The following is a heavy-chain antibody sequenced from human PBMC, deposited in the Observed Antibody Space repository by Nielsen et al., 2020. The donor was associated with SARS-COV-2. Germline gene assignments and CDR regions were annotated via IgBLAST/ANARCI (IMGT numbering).Heavy chain of an antibody. CDR1: GFTFSSYS. J-gene: IGHJ6*02. CDR3: AREVRFLEWFSPMDV. D-gene: IGHD3-3*01. Sequence: GGSLRLSCAASGFTFSSYSMNWVRQAPGKGLEWVSSISSSSSYIYYADSVKGRFNISRDNAKNSLYLQMNSLRAEDTAVYYCAREVRFLEWFSPMDVWGQGTTVTVSS. CDR2: ISSSSSYI. V-gene: IGHV3-21*01.